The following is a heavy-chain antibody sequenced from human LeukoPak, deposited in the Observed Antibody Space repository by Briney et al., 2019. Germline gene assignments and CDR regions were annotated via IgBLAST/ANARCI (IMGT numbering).Heavy chain of an antibody. CDR1: GGSISSSSYY. CDR3: ATGLLTAIAGNFDY. D-gene: IGHD2-21*02. CDR2: IYYSGST. J-gene: IGHJ4*02. V-gene: IGHV4-39*01. Sequence: SETLSLTCTVSGGSISSSSYYWGWIRPPLGKGLEWIGSIYYSGSTYYNPSLKSRVTISVDTSKNQFSLKLSSVTAADTAVYYCATGLLTAIAGNFDYWGQGTLVTVSS.